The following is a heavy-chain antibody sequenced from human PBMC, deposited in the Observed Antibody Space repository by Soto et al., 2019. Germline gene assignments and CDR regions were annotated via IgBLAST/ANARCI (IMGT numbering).Heavy chain of an antibody. CDR2: IWYDGSNK. CDR1: GFTFSSYG. D-gene: IGHD6-13*01. CDR3: ARVYSSSWYYGMDV. Sequence: QVQLVESGGGVVQPGRSLRLSCAASGFTFSSYGMHWVRQAPGKGLEWVAVIWYDGSNKYYADSVKGRFTISRDNSKNTLYLQMNSLRAEDTAVYYCARVYSSSWYYGMDVWGQGTTVTVSS. V-gene: IGHV3-33*01. J-gene: IGHJ6*02.